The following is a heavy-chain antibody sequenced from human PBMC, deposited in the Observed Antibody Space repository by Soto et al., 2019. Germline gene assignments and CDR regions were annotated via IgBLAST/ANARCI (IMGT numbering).Heavy chain of an antibody. J-gene: IGHJ4*02. CDR3: AKDPIPNNSSGYYHTN. V-gene: IGHV3-23*01. CDR1: GFTLSSYA. D-gene: IGHD3-22*01. CDR2: ISGSGGST. Sequence: GGALRVSCGASGFTLSSYAMSWVRQAPGKGLEWVSAISGSGGSTYYADSVKGRFTISRDNSKNTLYLQMNSLRAEDTAVYYCAKDPIPNNSSGYYHTNWGQGTLVTVSS.